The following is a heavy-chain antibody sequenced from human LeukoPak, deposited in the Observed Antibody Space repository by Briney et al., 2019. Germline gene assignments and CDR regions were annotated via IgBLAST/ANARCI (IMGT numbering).Heavy chain of an antibody. CDR3: VREDTPATANY. Sequence: GGSLRLSCAASGFNFANHAMSWVRQTPGKGLEWVSAISGGGDIIYYADSVKGRFTISRDNSKDTLFLQMHSLRPGDTAVYYCVREDTPATANYWGQGTLVTISS. CDR2: ISGGGDII. CDR1: GFNFANHA. V-gene: IGHV3-23*01. D-gene: IGHD2-21*02. J-gene: IGHJ4*02.